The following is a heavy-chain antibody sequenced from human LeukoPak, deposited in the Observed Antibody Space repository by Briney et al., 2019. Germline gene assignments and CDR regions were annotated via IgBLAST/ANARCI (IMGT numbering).Heavy chain of an antibody. CDR2: ISGNGAGT. Sequence: GGSLRLSCAASGFTFDDYAMHWVRQAPGKGLEWFSLISGNGAGTYYADSVKGRFTISRDNSKNSLYLQMNSLRTEDTALYYCAKDKFEWLQGIDYWGQGTLVTVSS. V-gene: IGHV3-43*02. J-gene: IGHJ4*02. CDR1: GFTFDDYA. CDR3: AKDKFEWLQGIDY. D-gene: IGHD5-12*01.